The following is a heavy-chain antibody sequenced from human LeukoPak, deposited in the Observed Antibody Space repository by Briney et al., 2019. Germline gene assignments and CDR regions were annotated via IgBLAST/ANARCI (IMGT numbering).Heavy chain of an antibody. V-gene: IGHV4-39*01. CDR3: ASRGRKYYYDSSGMA. Sequence: NPSETLSLTCTVSGDSISSSSYYWGWIRQPPGKGLEWIGTIFYSGSTYYNPSLKSRVTISVDTSKNQFSLKLSSVTAADTAVYYCASRGRKYYYDSSGMAWGQGTLVTVSS. D-gene: IGHD3-22*01. J-gene: IGHJ5*02. CDR1: GDSISSSSYY. CDR2: IFYSGST.